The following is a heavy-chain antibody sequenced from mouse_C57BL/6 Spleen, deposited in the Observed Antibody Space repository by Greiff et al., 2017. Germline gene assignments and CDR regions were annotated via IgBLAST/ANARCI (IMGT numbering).Heavy chain of an antibody. D-gene: IGHD1-1*01. V-gene: IGHV6-3*01. Sequence: EVKVEESGGGLVQPGGSMKLSCVASGFTFSNYWMNWVRQSPEKGLEWVAQIRLKSDNYATHYAESVKGRFTISRDDSKSSVYLQMNNLRAEDTGIYYFTGPYGSSHWYFDVWGTGTTVTVSS. CDR2: IRLKSDNYAT. J-gene: IGHJ1*03. CDR1: GFTFSNYW. CDR3: TGPYGSSHWYFDV.